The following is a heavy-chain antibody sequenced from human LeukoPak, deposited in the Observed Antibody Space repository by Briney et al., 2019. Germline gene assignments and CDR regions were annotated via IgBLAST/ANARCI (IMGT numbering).Heavy chain of an antibody. CDR1: GYTFTRHA. CDR2: INTKTGRP. CDR3: VRDRPHHYDSSASLY. V-gene: IGHV7-4-1*02. D-gene: IGHD3-22*01. J-gene: IGHJ4*02. Sequence: ASVKVSCKASGYTFTRHAMNWVRQAPGQGLEWMGWINTKTGRPTYAQGFTGRFVFSLDTSVSTACLQISSLKAEDTAVYYCVRDRPHHYDSSASLYWGQGTLVTVSS.